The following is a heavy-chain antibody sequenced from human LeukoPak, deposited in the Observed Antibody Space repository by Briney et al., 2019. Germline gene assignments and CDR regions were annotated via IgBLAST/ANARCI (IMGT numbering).Heavy chain of an antibody. V-gene: IGHV4-30-4*08. D-gene: IGHD6-19*01. CDR3: ARGDYRPTYEIAVAAPLPPQGTLVDV. CDR2: IYHSGST. J-gene: IGHJ6*04. Sequence: PSQTLSLTCTVSGGSISSGDYYWSWIRQPPGKGLEWIGSIYHSGSTYYNPSLKSRVTISVDTSKNQFSLKLSSVTAADTAVYYCARGDYRPTYEIAVAAPLPPQGTLVDVWGKGTTVTVSA. CDR1: GGSISSGDYY.